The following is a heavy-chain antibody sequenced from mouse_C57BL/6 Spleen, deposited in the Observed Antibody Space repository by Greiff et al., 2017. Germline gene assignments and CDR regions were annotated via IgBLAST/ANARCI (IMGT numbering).Heavy chain of an antibody. V-gene: IGHV5-17*01. D-gene: IGHD2-1*01. CDR1: GFTFSDYG. J-gene: IGHJ4*01. CDR3: VNYPYYAMDY. Sequence: DVKLVESGGGLVKPGGSLKLSCAASGFTFSDYGMHWVRQAPEKGLEWVAYISSGSSTIYYADTVKGRFTISRDNAKNTLFLQMTSLRSEDTAMYYCVNYPYYAMDYWGQGTSVTVSS. CDR2: ISSGSSTI.